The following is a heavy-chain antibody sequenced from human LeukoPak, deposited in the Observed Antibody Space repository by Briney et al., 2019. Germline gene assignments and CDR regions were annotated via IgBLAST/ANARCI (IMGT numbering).Heavy chain of an antibody. J-gene: IGHJ4*02. CDR1: GFTFSSYA. CDR3: AKGVEMATVPLLFDY. V-gene: IGHV3-23*01. D-gene: IGHD5-24*01. Sequence: PGGSLRLSCAASGFTFSSYAMSWVRQAPGKGLEWVSAISGSGGSTYYADSVKGRFTISRDNSKNTLYLQMNSLRAKDTAVYYCAKGVEMATVPLLFDYWGQGTLVTVSS. CDR2: ISGSGGST.